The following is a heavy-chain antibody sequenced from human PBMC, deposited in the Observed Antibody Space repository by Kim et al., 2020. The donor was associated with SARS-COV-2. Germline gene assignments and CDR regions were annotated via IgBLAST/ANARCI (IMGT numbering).Heavy chain of an antibody. V-gene: IGHV4-30-2*04. J-gene: IGHJ3*02. D-gene: IGHD3-22*01. CDR3: ARSSGYMTPDAFDI. Sequence: PSLKSRVTISVDTSKNQFSLKLSSVTAAATAVYYCARSSGYMTPDAFDIWGQGTMVTVSS.